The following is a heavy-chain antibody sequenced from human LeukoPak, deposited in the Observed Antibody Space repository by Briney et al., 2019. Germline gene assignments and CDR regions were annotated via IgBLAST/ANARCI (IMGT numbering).Heavy chain of an antibody. V-gene: IGHV3-23*01. D-gene: IGHD1-26*01. CDR2: ISGGGGST. Sequence: PGGSLRLSCAASGFTFSTYAMSWVRQAPGKGLEWVSAISGGGGSTYYADSVKGRFTVSRDNSKNTVYLQMNSMRAEDTAVYYIARGVGATTGILVYWGQGTLVTVSS. CDR1: GFTFSTYA. CDR3: ARGVGATTGILVY. J-gene: IGHJ4*02.